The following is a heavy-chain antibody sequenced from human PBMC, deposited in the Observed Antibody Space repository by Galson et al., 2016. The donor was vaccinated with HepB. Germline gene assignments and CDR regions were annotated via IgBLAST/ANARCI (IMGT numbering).Heavy chain of an antibody. D-gene: IGHD2-2*01. J-gene: IGHJ3*02. CDR1: GFSLSTSAMS. Sequence: PALVKPTQTLTLTCTLSGFSLSTSAMSVSWIRQPPGKALEWVARIDWDDDKYYSTSLRSRLTISKDTPNNQVVLTMTNMDSVDTATYYCARPYCTSAGCYYDAFDIWGQGTMVTVSS. V-gene: IGHV2-70*10. CDR2: IDWDDDK. CDR3: ARPYCTSAGCYYDAFDI.